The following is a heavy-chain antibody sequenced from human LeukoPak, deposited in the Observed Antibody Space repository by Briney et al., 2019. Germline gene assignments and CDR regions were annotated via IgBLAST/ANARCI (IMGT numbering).Heavy chain of an antibody. J-gene: IGHJ3*02. V-gene: IGHV3-30-3*01. CDR1: GFTFSSYA. CDR2: ISYDGSNK. D-gene: IGHD6-19*01. Sequence: PGRSLRLSCAASGFTFSSYAMHWVRQAPGEGLEWVAVISYDGSNKYYADSVKGRFPISRDNSKNTLYLQMNSLRAEDTAVYYRARDRGSGWPDAFDIWGQGTMVTVSS. CDR3: ARDRGSGWPDAFDI.